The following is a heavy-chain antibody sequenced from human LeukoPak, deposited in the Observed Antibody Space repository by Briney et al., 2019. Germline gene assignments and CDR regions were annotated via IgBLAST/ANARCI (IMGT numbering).Heavy chain of an antibody. CDR2: VHLSGRT. J-gene: IGHJ4*02. Sequence: SETLSLTCGASGGSISSTNWWTWVRQPPGEGLEWIGEVHLSGRTNYNPSLESRVTMSVDMSENHISLKLTSVTAADTAVYYCAREGGPYRPLDYSGQGTLVTVSS. CDR1: GGSISSTNW. CDR3: AREGGPYRPLDY. V-gene: IGHV4-4*02.